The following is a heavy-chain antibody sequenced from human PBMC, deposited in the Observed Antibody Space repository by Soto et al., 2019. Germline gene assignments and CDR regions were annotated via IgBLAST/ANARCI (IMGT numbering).Heavy chain of an antibody. J-gene: IGHJ4*02. Sequence: PSETLSLTRTVSGGSVSSGSYYWSWIRQPPGKGLEWIGHIYYTGSTNYNPSLGSRVTISVDTSKNQFSLMLSSVTAADTAVYYCARGLGWQQGHSSDCWGQGTLVTVSS. D-gene: IGHD3-16*01. CDR1: GGSVSSGSYY. CDR2: IYYTGST. CDR3: ARGLGWQQGHSSDC. V-gene: IGHV4-61*01.